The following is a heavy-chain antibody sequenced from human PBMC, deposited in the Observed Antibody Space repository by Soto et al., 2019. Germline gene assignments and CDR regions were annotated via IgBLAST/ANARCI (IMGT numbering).Heavy chain of an antibody. CDR1: GYTFTSYA. Sequence: ASVKVSCKASGYTFTSYAMHWVRQAPGQRLEWMGWINAGNGNTKYSQKFQGRVTITRDTSASTAYMELNSLRSEDTAVHYCARDPSYYGMDVWGQGTTVTVSS. J-gene: IGHJ6*02. CDR2: INAGNGNT. CDR3: ARDPSYYGMDV. V-gene: IGHV1-3*01.